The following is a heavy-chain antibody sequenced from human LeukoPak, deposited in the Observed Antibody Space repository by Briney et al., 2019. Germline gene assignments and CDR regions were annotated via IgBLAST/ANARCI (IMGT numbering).Heavy chain of an antibody. J-gene: IGHJ5*02. D-gene: IGHD7-27*01. CDR1: GGSFSGYY. CDR2: INHSGST. CDR3: ARGSELGINWFDP. V-gene: IGHV4-34*01. Sequence: SSETLSLTCAVYGGSFSGYYWSWIRQPPGKGLEWIGEINHSGSTNYNPSLKSRVTISVDTSKNQFSLKLSSVTAADTAVYYCARGSELGINWFDPWGQGTLVTVSS.